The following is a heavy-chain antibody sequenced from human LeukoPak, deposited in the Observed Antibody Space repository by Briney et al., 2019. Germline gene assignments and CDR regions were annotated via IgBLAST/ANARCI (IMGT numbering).Heavy chain of an antibody. Sequence: ASVKVSCKASGYTFTSYAMNWVRQAPGQGLEWMGWINTNTGNPTYAQGFTGRFVFSFDTSVSTAYLQISSLKAEDTAVYYCARTSTPGYYDFWSGYYMYYYGMDVWGQGTTVTVSS. J-gene: IGHJ6*02. V-gene: IGHV7-4-1*02. CDR3: ARTSTPGYYDFWSGYYMYYYGMDV. CDR1: GYTFTSYA. D-gene: IGHD3-3*01. CDR2: INTNTGNP.